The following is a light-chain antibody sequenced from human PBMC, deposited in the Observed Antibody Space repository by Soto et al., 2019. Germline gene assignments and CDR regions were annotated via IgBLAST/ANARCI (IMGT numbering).Light chain of an antibody. V-gene: IGKV4-1*01. CDR2: WAS. CDR1: QSVLYSANNKNY. J-gene: IGKJ4*01. CDR3: QQYSSMPLT. Sequence: DIVMTQSPDSLAVALGERATINCKSSQSVLYSANNKNYLGWYQQKPGQTPKLLIYWASTRESGVPDRFSGSGSGTDFTLTISSLQAEDGAVYYCQQYSSMPLTCGGGTKVEIK.